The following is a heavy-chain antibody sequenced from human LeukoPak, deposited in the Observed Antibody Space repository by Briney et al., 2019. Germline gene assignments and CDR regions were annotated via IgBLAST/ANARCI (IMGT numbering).Heavy chain of an antibody. J-gene: IGHJ4*02. D-gene: IGHD2-15*01. CDR1: GFTFSSYA. V-gene: IGHV3-23*01. Sequence: GGSLRLSCAASGFTFSSYAISCVREAPGKGLEWVSAISGSGGSTYYADSVNGRFTISRDNSKNTLYLQMTSLRAEDTAVYYCANPAIVVVVAATHYSDYWGEGTLVTVSS. CDR3: ANPAIVVVVAATHYSDY. CDR2: ISGSGGST.